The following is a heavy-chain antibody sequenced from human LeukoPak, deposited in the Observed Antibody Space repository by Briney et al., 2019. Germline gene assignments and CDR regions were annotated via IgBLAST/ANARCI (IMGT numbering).Heavy chain of an antibody. J-gene: IGHJ4*02. CDR1: GFTFSSYA. CDR3: ANYYSYGPPGH. D-gene: IGHD5-18*01. V-gene: IGHV3-23*01. CDR2: ISGSGGST. Sequence: GGSLRLSCAAPGFTFSSYAMSWVRQAPGKGLEWVSAISGSGGSTYYADSVKGRFTISRDNSKNTLYLQMNSLRAEDTAVYYCANYYSYGPPGHWGQGTLVTVSS.